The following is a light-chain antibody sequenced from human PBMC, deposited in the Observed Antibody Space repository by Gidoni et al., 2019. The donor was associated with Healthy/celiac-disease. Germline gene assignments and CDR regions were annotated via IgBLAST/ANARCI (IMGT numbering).Light chain of an antibody. Sequence: DIVMTQSPDSLAVSLGERATINCKSSQSVLYSSNNKYYLAWYQQKPGHPPKLLIYWASTRESGVPDRFSGSGSGTDFTLTISSLQAEDVAVYYCQQYYSTPWTFGQGTKVEIK. CDR2: WAS. J-gene: IGKJ1*01. V-gene: IGKV4-1*01. CDR3: QQYYSTPWT. CDR1: QSVLYSSNNKYY.